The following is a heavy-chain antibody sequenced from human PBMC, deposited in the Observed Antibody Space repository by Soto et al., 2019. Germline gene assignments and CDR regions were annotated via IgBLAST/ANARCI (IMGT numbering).Heavy chain of an antibody. D-gene: IGHD2-15*01. CDR3: AKDRLGCSGGSCYQGYYYYGMDV. CDR2: FSGSGGST. CDR1: GFTFSSYA. Sequence: GGSLRLSCAASGFTFSSYAMSWVRQAPGKGLEWVSAFSGSGGSTYYADSVKGRFTISRDNSKNTLYLQMNSLRAEDTAVYYCAKDRLGCSGGSCYQGYYYYGMDVWGQGTTVTVSS. J-gene: IGHJ6*02. V-gene: IGHV3-23*01.